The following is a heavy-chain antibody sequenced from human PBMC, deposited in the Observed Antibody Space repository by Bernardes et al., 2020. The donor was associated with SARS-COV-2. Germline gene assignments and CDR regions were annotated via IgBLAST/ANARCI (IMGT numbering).Heavy chain of an antibody. CDR3: AKGVPVTIFGVVMPRAYYCGMDV. Sequence: VGSLRLSCAASGFTFSSYALSWVRQAPGKGLEWVSAISGSGGSTYYADSVKGRFTISRDNSKNTLYLQMNSLRAEDTAVYYCAKGVPVTIFGVVMPRAYYCGMDVWGQGTTVTVSS. CDR2: ISGSGGST. D-gene: IGHD3-3*01. J-gene: IGHJ6*02. CDR1: GFTFSSYA. V-gene: IGHV3-23*01.